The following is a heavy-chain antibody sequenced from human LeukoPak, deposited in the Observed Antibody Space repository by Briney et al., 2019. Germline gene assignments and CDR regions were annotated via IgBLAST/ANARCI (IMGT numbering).Heavy chain of an antibody. CDR2: ISGSGGNT. CDR1: GFSFSIYG. J-gene: IGHJ4*02. V-gene: IGHV3-23*01. CDR3: AKGGLRGGTYNDDF. Sequence: GGALRLSCEASGFSFSIYGMSWVRQAPGKGLEWVSGISGSGGNTYYTEALTGRFTVSRDNSKNTLYLQMNSLRAEDTALYYCAKGGLRGGTYNDDFWGQGTLVTVSS. D-gene: IGHD3-16*01.